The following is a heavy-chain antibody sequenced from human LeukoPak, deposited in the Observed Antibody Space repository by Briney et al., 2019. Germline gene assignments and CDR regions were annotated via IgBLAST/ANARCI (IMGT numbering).Heavy chain of an antibody. Sequence: GGSLRLSCAASSNYWMHWVRQVPGKGLVWVSHINSDGSWTSYADSVKGRFTISKDNAKNTVYLQMNSLRAEDTAVYYCVSFYETYWGRGTLVTVSS. CDR1: SNYW. J-gene: IGHJ4*02. D-gene: IGHD2/OR15-2a*01. V-gene: IGHV3-74*01. CDR2: INSDGSWT. CDR3: VSFYETY.